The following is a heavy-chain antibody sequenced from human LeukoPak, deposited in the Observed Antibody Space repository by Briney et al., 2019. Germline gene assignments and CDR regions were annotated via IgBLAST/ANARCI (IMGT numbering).Heavy chain of an antibody. V-gene: IGHV3-21*01. CDR3: ARDVRSYSDY. Sequence: GESLRLSCAASGLTFRNYAVSWVRQAPGKGLEWVSAISGSGINTYYADSVKGRFTISRDNAKNSLYLQMNSLRAEDTAVYYCARDVRSYSDYWGQGTLVTVSS. J-gene: IGHJ4*02. CDR2: ISGSGINT. CDR1: GLTFRNYA. D-gene: IGHD4-17*01.